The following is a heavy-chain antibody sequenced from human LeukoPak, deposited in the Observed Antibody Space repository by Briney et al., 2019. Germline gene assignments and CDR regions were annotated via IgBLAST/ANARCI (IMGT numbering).Heavy chain of an antibody. V-gene: IGHV4-59*01. CDR2: IYYTGST. D-gene: IGHD6-13*01. CDR3: ARNLIPEQLVLNF. Sequence: GSLRLSCAASGFTFSSYWMSWVRQAPGKGLEWIGYIYYTGSTNYNPSLKSRVTMSVDTSKNQFSLNLKSVTPEDTAVYYCARNLIPEQLVLNFWGQGTLVTVSS. J-gene: IGHJ4*02. CDR1: GFTFSSYW.